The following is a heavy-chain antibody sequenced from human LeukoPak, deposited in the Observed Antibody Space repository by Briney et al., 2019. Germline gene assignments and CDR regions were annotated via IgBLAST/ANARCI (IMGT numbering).Heavy chain of an antibody. J-gene: IGHJ4*02. CDR3: ASRAAAGRRQRQFDY. D-gene: IGHD6-13*01. CDR1: GFTFSSYS. CDR2: ISSSSSYI. V-gene: IGHV3-21*01. Sequence: GGSLRLSCAASGFTFSSYSMNWVRQAPGKGLEWVSSISSSSSYIYYADSVKGRFTISRDNAKNSLYLQMNSLRAEDTAVYYCASRAAAGRRQRQFDYWGQGTLVTVSS.